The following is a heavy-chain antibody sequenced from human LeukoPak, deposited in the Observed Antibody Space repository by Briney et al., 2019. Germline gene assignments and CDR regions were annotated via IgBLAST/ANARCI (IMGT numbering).Heavy chain of an antibody. CDR2: ISSRSSYI. CDR3: ARVGVSMTLKGTDY. CDR1: GFTFSSYS. J-gene: IGHJ4*02. Sequence: GGSLRLSCAASGFTFSSYSMNWVRQAPGKGLEWVSSISSRSSYIYYADSVKGRFTISRDNAKNSLYLQMNSLRAEDTAVYYCARVGVSMTLKGTDYWGQGTLVTVSS. D-gene: IGHD2/OR15-2a*01. V-gene: IGHV3-21*01.